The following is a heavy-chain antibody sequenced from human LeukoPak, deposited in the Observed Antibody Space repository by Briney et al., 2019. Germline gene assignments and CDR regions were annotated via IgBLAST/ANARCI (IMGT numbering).Heavy chain of an antibody. J-gene: IGHJ6*03. V-gene: IGHV3-23*01. CDR1: GFTVSSNY. Sequence: GGSLRLSCAASGFTVSSNYMSWVRQAPGKGLEWVSAISGSGGSTYYADSVKGRFTISRDNSKNTLYLQMNSLRAEDTAVYYCAKDGKQQLVQDYYYYMDVWGKGTTVTVSS. CDR3: AKDGKQQLVQDYYYYMDV. D-gene: IGHD6-13*01. CDR2: ISGSGGST.